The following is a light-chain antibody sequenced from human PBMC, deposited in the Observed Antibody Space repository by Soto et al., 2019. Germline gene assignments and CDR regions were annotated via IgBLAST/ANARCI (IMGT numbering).Light chain of an antibody. CDR3: SSYTSSSTL. V-gene: IGLV2-14*01. J-gene: IGLJ1*01. CDR2: EVS. Sequence: QSVLAQPASVSGSPGQSITISCTGTSSDVGGYNYVSWYQQHPGKAPKLMIYEVSNRPSGVSNRFSGSKSGNTASLTISGLQAEDEADYYCSSYTSSSTLFGTGTKFTV. CDR1: SSDVGGYNY.